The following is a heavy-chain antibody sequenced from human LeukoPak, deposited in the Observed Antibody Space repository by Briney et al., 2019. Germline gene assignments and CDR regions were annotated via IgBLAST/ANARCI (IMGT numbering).Heavy chain of an antibody. CDR1: GDSISSYY. Sequence: KPSETLSLTCTVSGDSISSYYWSWIRQPPGKGLEWIGYIYYRGSTNYNPSLKSRVTISVDTSKNQFSLKLSSVTAADTAMYYCARSGAVALRYFDYWGQGTLVTVTS. V-gene: IGHV4-59*08. J-gene: IGHJ4*02. CDR3: ARSGAVALRYFDY. D-gene: IGHD6-19*01. CDR2: IYYRGST.